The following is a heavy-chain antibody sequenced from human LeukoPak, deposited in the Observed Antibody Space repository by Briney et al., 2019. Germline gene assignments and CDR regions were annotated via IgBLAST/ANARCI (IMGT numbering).Heavy chain of an antibody. J-gene: IGHJ4*02. D-gene: IGHD2/OR15-2a*01. CDR1: GVSVGSNNYY. Sequence: PSETLSLTCAISGVSVGSNNYYWTWIRQSPGRGLEWIGYLSHSGSTNYNPSLKSRVTISLDTSNNQFSLRLSSVTAADTAVYYCARQYGEYWGQGTLVTVSS. CDR2: LSHSGST. V-gene: IGHV4-61*01. CDR3: ARQYGEY.